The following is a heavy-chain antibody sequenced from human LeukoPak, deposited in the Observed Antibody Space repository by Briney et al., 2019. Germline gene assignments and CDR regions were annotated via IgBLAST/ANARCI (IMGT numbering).Heavy chain of an antibody. CDR3: AKDRGSCSSTSCYYFDY. CDR2: ISYDGSNK. V-gene: IGHV3-30*04. Sequence: GGSLRLSCAASGFTFSSYAMHWVRQAPGKGLEWVALISYDGSNKYYADSVKGRFTISRDNSKNTLYLQMNSLRAEDTALYYCAKDRGSCSSTSCYYFDYWGQGTLVTVSS. J-gene: IGHJ4*02. CDR1: GFTFSSYA. D-gene: IGHD2-2*01.